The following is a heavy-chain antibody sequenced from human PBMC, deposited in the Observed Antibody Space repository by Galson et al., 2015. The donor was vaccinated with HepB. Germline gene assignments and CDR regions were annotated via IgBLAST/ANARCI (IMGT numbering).Heavy chain of an antibody. Sequence: SVKVSCKASGGTFSRYTISWVRQAPGQGLEWMGGITPIFGTASYAQKFQGRVTITADTSTSTAYMELRSLRSDDTAVYYCARGHTDLRWGELLHYYGMDVWGQGTTVTVS. V-gene: IGHV1-69*06. CDR2: ITPIFGTA. D-gene: IGHD1-26*01. CDR3: ARGHTDLRWGELLHYYGMDV. CDR1: GGTFSRYT. J-gene: IGHJ6*02.